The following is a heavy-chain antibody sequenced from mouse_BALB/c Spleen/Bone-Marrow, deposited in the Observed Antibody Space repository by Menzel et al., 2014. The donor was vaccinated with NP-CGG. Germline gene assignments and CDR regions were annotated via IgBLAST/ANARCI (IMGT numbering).Heavy chain of an antibody. J-gene: IGHJ4*01. V-gene: IGHV1-7*01. CDR2: VNPSTGYT. CDR1: GYTFTSYW. CDR3: ARGNPLYAMDY. D-gene: IGHD2-1*01. Sequence: QVQLQQSGAELAKPGASVKMSCKASGYTFTSYWMHWVKQRPGQGLEWIGYVNPSTGYTDYNQKFNDKATLTADKSSSTAYMQLSSLTSKDSAVYYCARGNPLYAMDYRGQGTSVTVSS.